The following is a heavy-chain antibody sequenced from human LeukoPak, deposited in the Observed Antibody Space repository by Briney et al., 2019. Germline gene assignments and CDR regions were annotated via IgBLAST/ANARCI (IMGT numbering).Heavy chain of an antibody. V-gene: IGHV1-18*01. CDR3: ARERQCTHLAGTPGVGAFDM. D-gene: IGHD1-1*01. Sequence: ASVKVSCKASGYAFTSYGISWVRQAPGQGLELRGWISAYNGNTNYAQKLQGRVTMTTDTSTSTAYMELRSLRSDDTAVYYCARERQCTHLAGTPGVGAFDMSRQGTMVTVSS. CDR1: GYAFTSYG. CDR2: ISAYNGNT. J-gene: IGHJ3*02.